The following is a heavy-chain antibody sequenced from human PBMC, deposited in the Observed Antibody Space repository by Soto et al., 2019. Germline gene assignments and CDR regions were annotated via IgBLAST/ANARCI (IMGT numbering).Heavy chain of an antibody. CDR2: IYASGTT. J-gene: IGHJ4*02. CDR1: GASISKYY. Sequence: QVRLQESGPGLVKPSETLSLTCTVSGASISKYYWSWIRQPAGKGLECLGRIYASGTTTYNPSLRSRVTRAVDTSKNQFSLNLNSVTAADTAVYYCARESRSELGTVEYWGQGTLVTVSS. CDR3: ARESRSELGTVEY. V-gene: IGHV4-4*07. D-gene: IGHD1-1*01.